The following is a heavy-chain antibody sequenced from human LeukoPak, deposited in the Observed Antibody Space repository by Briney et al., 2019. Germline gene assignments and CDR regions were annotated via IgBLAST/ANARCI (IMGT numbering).Heavy chain of an antibody. CDR2: ISGSGGST. D-gene: IGHD1-26*01. V-gene: IGHV3-23*01. CDR3: SKDRYSGCYLAYFDY. CDR1: GFTFSSYA. Sequence: GGSLRLSCAASGFTFSSYAMSWVRQAPGKGLEWVSAISGSGGSTYYADSVKGRLTISRDSSKNTLYLQMNSLRAEDTAVDYCSKDRYSGCYLAYFDYGGQGTLVTVSS. J-gene: IGHJ4*02.